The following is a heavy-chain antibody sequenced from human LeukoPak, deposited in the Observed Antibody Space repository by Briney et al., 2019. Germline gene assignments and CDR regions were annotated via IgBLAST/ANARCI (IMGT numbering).Heavy chain of an antibody. Sequence: GGSLRLSCAASGFTFSSYAMSWVRQAPGKGLEWVSAISGSGGSTYYADSVKGRFTISRDNSKNTLYLQMNSLRAEDTAVYYCAKPAERELLPGDAFDIWGQGTMVTVSS. CDR2: ISGSGGST. V-gene: IGHV3-23*01. CDR1: GFTFSSYA. D-gene: IGHD1-26*01. CDR3: AKPAERELLPGDAFDI. J-gene: IGHJ3*02.